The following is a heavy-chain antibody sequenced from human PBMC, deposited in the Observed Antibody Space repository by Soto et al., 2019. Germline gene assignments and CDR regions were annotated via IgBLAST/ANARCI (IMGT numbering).Heavy chain of an antibody. CDR2: ISATGGGT. CDR3: AKDRRAGGNSAFYFDF. J-gene: IGHJ4*02. D-gene: IGHD3-16*01. CDR1: GRSITSYY. Sequence: ETLSLTCSVSGRSITSYYWSWVRQAPGKGLEWVSLISATGGGTYYADSVKGRFTISRDNSHNTLYLQVHSLTAEDTAVYYCAKDRRAGGNSAFYFDFWGQGAQVTVSS. V-gene: IGHV3-23*01.